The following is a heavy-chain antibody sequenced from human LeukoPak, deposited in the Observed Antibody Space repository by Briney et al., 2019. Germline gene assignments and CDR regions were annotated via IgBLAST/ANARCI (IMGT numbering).Heavy chain of an antibody. V-gene: IGHV4-34*01. CDR1: GVSFSGYY. CDR2: INHSGST. CDR3: ARGYRYCSSTSCYIRAFDI. D-gene: IGHD2-2*02. J-gene: IGHJ3*02. Sequence: SETLSLTCAVYGVSFSGYYWSWIRQPPGKGLEWIGEINHSGSTNYNPSLKSRVTISVDTSKNQFSLKLSSVTAADTAVYYCARGYRYCSSTSCYIRAFDIWGQGTMVTVSS.